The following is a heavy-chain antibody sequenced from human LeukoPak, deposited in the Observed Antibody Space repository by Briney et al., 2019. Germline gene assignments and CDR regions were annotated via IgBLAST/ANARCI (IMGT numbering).Heavy chain of an antibody. D-gene: IGHD4-17*01. V-gene: IGHV4-4*07. J-gene: IGHJ4*02. CDR1: GGSISSYY. Sequence: SETLSLTCTVSGGSISSYYWSWIRQPAGKGLEWIGRIYTSGSTNYSPSLKSRVTMSVDKSKNQFSLKLSSVTAADTAVYYCATYFYGEYGSYYFDYWGQGTLVTVSS. CDR2: IYTSGST. CDR3: ATYFYGEYGSYYFDY.